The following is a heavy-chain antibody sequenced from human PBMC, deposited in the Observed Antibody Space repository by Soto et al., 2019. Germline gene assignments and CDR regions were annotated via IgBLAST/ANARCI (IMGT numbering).Heavy chain of an antibody. CDR3: VRMGIVARPY. V-gene: IGHV3-48*03. D-gene: IGHD2-21*01. Sequence: EVQMVESGGGLVQPGGSLRLSCEVSGLTFSKFEMTWVRQAPGQGLEWVSSISSDGATIYYADSVKGRFTISRDNDKHLHYLQTNSLAGEEKATYYCVRMGIVARPYWGQGTPDTVSS. CDR1: GLTFSKFE. CDR2: ISSDGATI. J-gene: IGHJ4*02.